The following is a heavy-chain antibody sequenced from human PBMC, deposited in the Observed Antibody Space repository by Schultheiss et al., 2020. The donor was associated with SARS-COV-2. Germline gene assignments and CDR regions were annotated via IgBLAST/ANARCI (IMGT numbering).Heavy chain of an antibody. D-gene: IGHD3-16*01. CDR1: GGSFSSYY. J-gene: IGHJ4*02. CDR3: ARRNLITFGGVPLN. Sequence: SETLSLTCAVYGGSFSSYYWSWIRQHPGKGLEWIGYIYYSGSTNYNPSLKSRVSISADTSKNQFYLNLNSVTAADTAVYYCARRNLITFGGVPLNWGQGILVTVSS. V-gene: IGHV4-59*08. CDR2: IYYSGST.